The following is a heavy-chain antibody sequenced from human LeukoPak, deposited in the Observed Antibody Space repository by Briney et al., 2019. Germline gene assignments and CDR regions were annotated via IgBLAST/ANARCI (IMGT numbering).Heavy chain of an antibody. D-gene: IGHD3-9*01. CDR2: IYSGGST. V-gene: IGHV3-53*01. CDR1: GFTVSSNY. J-gene: IGHJ4*02. CDR3: ARAKFDLLFDC. Sequence: GGSLRLSCAASGFTVSSNYMSWVRQAPGKGLEWVSVIYSGGSTYYADSVKGRFTISRDNSKNTLYLQMNSLRAEDTAVYYCARAKFDLLFDCWGQGTLVTVSS.